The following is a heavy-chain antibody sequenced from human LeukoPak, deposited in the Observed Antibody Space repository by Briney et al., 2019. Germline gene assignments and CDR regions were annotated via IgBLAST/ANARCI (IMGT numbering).Heavy chain of an antibody. V-gene: IGHV5-51*01. Sequence: GESLKISCKGSGYSFTSYWIGWVRQMPGKGLEWMGIIYPGDSDTRYSPSFQGQVTISADKSISTAYLQWRSLKASDTAMYYCASQGGYCTSTSCYAYWGQGTLVTVSS. CDR2: IYPGDSDT. CDR1: GYSFTSYW. CDR3: ASQGGYCTSTSCYAY. J-gene: IGHJ4*02. D-gene: IGHD2-2*01.